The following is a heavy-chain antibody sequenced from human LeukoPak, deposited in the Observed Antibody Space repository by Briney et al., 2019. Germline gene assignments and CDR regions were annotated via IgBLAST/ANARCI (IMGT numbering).Heavy chain of an antibody. D-gene: IGHD6-19*01. V-gene: IGHV3-48*02. CDR2: ISGSGTTI. CDR1: GFTFSGYR. CDR3: ARDAGYSSGWSHWYLDL. Sequence: GGALRLSCAASGFTFSGYRLNWVRQAPGKGLEWVSYISGSGTTIYYADSVKGRFTISRDKAKNSIYLQMNSLTDEDTAVYYCARDAGYSSGWSHWYLDLWGRGTLVTVSS. J-gene: IGHJ2*01.